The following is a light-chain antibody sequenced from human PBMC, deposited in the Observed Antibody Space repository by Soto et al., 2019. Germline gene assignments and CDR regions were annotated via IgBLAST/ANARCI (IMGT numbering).Light chain of an antibody. V-gene: IGKV3-11*01. CDR2: DAS. CDR1: QSVSSY. CDR3: QQYSSSPIT. Sequence: EIVLTQPPATLSLSPGERATLSCRASQSVSSYLAWYQQKPGQAPRLLIYDASNRATGIPARFSGSGSGTDFSLTISRLDPEDFAVYYCQQYSSSPITFGQGTRLEIK. J-gene: IGKJ5*01.